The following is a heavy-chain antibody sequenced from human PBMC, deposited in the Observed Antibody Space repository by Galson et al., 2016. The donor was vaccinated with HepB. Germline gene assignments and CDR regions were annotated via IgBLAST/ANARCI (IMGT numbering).Heavy chain of an antibody. J-gene: IGHJ5*02. V-gene: IGHV3-21*04. CDR1: GFTFSAYT. CDR2: ISSRSTYI. CDR3: AKGLNWFDP. Sequence: LRLSCAASGFTFSAYTMNWVRQAPGKGLEWVSTISSRSTYIYHADSVKGRFTISRDNSKNTLYLQMNSLRAEDTAVYYCAKGLNWFDPWGQGTLVTVSS.